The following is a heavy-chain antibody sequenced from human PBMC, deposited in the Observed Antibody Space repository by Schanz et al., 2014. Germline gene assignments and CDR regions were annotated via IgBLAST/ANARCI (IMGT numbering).Heavy chain of an antibody. Sequence: EVHLVESGGGLVQPGGSLRLSCAASGFTFSSYWMHWVRQVPGKGLVWVSRIKSDGSSTSYADSVKGRFTISRDNAENTLFLQMNSLRAEDTAVYYCAKAADWPVTRFDPWGQGTLVTVSS. CDR1: GFTFSSYW. CDR3: AKAADWPVTRFDP. V-gene: IGHV3-74*02. CDR2: IKSDGSST. J-gene: IGHJ5*02. D-gene: IGHD3-9*01.